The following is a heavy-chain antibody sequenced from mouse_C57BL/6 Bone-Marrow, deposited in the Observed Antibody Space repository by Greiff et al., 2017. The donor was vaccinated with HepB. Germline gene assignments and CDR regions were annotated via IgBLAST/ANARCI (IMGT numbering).Heavy chain of an antibody. CDR2: INPGSGGT. D-gene: IGHD1-1*01. Sequence: VQLQESGAELVRPGTSVKVSCKASGYAFTNYLIEWVKQRPGQGLEWIGVINPGSGGTNYNEKFKGKATLTADKSSSTAYMQLSSLTSEDSAVYFCARGLRDYWGQGTTLTVSS. J-gene: IGHJ2*01. CDR1: GYAFTNYL. V-gene: IGHV1-54*01. CDR3: ARGLRDY.